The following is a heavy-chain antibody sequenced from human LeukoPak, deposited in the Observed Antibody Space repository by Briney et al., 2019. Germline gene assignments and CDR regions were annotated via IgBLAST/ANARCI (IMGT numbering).Heavy chain of an antibody. D-gene: IGHD3-10*01. CDR3: ARAITMVRGVLFDY. Sequence: PGGSLRLSCAASGFSFSSYAMSWVRQAPGKGLEWVSVISGSGGSRNYADSVKGRFTIPRDNSKNTLYLQMNSLRAEDTAVYYCARAITMVRGVLFDYWGQGTLVTVSS. CDR2: ISGSGGSR. CDR1: GFSFSSYA. V-gene: IGHV3-23*01. J-gene: IGHJ4*02.